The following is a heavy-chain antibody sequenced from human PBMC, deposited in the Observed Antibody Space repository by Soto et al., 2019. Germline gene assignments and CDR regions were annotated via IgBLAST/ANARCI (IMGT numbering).Heavy chain of an antibody. CDR3: ARVAYSGYEYYFDY. Sequence: GGSLRLSCAASGFTFSSYWMSWVRQAPGKGLEWVANIKQDGSEKYYVDSVKGRFTISRDNAKNSLYLQMNSLRAEDTAVYYCARVAYSGYEYYFDYWGQGTLVTVSS. J-gene: IGHJ4*02. V-gene: IGHV3-7*01. CDR2: IKQDGSEK. D-gene: IGHD5-12*01. CDR1: GFTFSSYW.